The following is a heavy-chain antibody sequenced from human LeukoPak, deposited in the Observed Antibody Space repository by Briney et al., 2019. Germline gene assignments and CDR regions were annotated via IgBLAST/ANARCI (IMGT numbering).Heavy chain of an antibody. J-gene: IGHJ5*02. Sequence: ASVKVSFKASGYTFTSYGISWVRQAPGQGLEWMGWISAYNGNTNYAQKLQGRVTMTTDTSTSTAYMELRSLRSDDTAVYYCARAALYYDILTDNWFDPWGQGTLVTVSS. D-gene: IGHD3-9*01. CDR3: ARAALYYDILTDNWFDP. CDR2: ISAYNGNT. V-gene: IGHV1-18*04. CDR1: GYTFTSYG.